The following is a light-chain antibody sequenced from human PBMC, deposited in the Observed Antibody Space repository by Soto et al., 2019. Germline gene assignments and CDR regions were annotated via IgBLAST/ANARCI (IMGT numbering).Light chain of an antibody. CDR3: QQRSNWPPVYT. CDR1: QSVTSY. V-gene: IGKV3-11*01. Sequence: EVVLTQSPATLSLSPGERATLSCRASQSVTSYLAWYQQKPGQAPRLLIYAASIRATGIPARFSGSGSGTDFTLTISSLEPEDFAVYYCQQRSNWPPVYTFGQGTK. CDR2: AAS. J-gene: IGKJ2*01.